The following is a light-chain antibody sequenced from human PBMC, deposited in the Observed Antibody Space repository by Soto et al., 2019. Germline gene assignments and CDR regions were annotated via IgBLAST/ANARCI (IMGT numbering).Light chain of an antibody. CDR3: QSYATSTVV. CDR1: SGSIASNY. CDR2: GDN. J-gene: IGLJ2*01. Sequence: NFMLTQPHSVSESPGKTVTISCTRSSGSIASNYVQWYQQRPGSSPTTVIYGDNQRPSGVPDRFSGSIDSSSNSASLTISVLTTYDDPDYYCQSYATSTVVFGGGTKVTVL. V-gene: IGLV6-57*01.